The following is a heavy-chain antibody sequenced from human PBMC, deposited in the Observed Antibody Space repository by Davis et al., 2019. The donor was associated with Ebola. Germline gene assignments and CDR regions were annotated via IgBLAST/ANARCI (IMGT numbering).Heavy chain of an antibody. J-gene: IGHJ4*02. CDR2: ITPSGGVT. CDR1: GFTFNTYT. CDR3: AGELRGFDY. D-gene: IGHD4-17*01. Sequence: GESLKISCAASGFTFNTYTMHWVRQAPGKGLVWVSGITPSGGVTTYADSVKGRFTISRDNAKNTVYLQMNSLSAEDTAVYYCAGELRGFDYWGQGTLVTVSS. V-gene: IGHV3-74*01.